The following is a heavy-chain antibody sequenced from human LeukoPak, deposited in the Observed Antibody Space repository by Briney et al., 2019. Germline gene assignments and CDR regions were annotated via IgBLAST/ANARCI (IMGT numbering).Heavy chain of an antibody. CDR1: GGSFSGYY. D-gene: IGHD3-10*01. J-gene: IGHJ6*03. CDR2: INHSGST. V-gene: IGHV4-34*01. Sequence: PSETLSLTCAVYGGSFSGYYWSWIRQPPGKGLEWIGEINHSGSTNYNPSLKSRVTISVDTSKNQLSLKLSSVTAADTAVYYCASRPGGFGGYYYMDVWGKGTTVTVSS. CDR3: ASRPGGFGGYYYMDV.